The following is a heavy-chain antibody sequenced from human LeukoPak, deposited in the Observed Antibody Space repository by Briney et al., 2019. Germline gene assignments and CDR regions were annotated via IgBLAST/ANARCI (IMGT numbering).Heavy chain of an antibody. CDR3: AKDPYKASSGLVDY. D-gene: IGHD6-6*01. J-gene: IGHJ4*02. Sequence: PGGSLRLSCATSGFTFSNYAVSWVRQAPGKGLEWVSSISSGGGTTYYADSVKGRFTISRDNSKNTLYLQMNSLRAEDTAVYYCAKDPYKASSGLVDYWGRGTLVTVSS. V-gene: IGHV3-23*01. CDR2: ISSGGGTT. CDR1: GFTFSNYA.